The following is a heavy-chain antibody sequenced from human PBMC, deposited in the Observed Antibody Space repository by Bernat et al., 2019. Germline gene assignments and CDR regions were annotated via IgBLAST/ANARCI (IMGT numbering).Heavy chain of an antibody. J-gene: IGHJ3*02. Sequence: EVQLVQSGAEVKKPGNSLKIPGKVSDSGFTTYWFGWVRQIPGKGLEWMGITYPVDSDTRYSPSFQGKVTISADKSISTAYLQWSSLKASDTAMYYCARTYCSSTSCPRGHAFDIWGQGTMVTVSS. V-gene: IGHV5-51*03. D-gene: IGHD2-2*01. CDR2: TYPVDSDT. CDR1: DSGFTTYW. CDR3: ARTYCSSTSCPRGHAFDI.